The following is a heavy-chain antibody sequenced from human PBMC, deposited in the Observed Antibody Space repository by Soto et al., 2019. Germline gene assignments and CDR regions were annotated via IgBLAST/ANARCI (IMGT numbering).Heavy chain of an antibody. Sequence: VQLVESGGGLVKPGGSLRLSCAASGFTFSNAWMSWVRQAPGKGLEWVGRIKSKTDGGTTSYAAPVKGRFTIARDDSKNTLYLQMNSLQIEDTAVYYCTTAWIRAVAGRMDYWGQGTLVTVSS. V-gene: IGHV3-15*01. CDR1: GFTFSNAW. CDR3: TTAWIRAVAGRMDY. CDR2: IKSKTDGGTT. J-gene: IGHJ4*02. D-gene: IGHD6-19*01.